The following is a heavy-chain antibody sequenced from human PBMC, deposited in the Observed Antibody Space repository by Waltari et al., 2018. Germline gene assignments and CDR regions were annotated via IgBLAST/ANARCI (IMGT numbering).Heavy chain of an antibody. CDR3: ATDQFTAYCGGDCYFAY. CDR2: IKSKSNGEST. J-gene: IGHJ4*02. Sequence: VQLVESGGGLAQPGGSLRVSCVASGFTFRNAWMSWVRQAPGKGLEWVARIKSKSNGESTDYAATVKGRFTVSRDDSRNTLYLQMNSLKTEDTAIYYCATDQFTAYCGGDCYFAYWGQGDLVTVSS. D-gene: IGHD2-21*01. CDR1: GFTFRNAW. V-gene: IGHV3-15*01.